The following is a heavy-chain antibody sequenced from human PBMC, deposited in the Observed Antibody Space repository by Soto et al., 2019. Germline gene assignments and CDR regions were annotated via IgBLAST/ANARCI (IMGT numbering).Heavy chain of an antibody. CDR3: AKLFSVSRKYSYGYLPVEMSIDY. Sequence: QVQLQQWGAGLLKPSETLSLTCAVYGGSFSGYYWSWIRQPPGKGLEWIGEINHSGSTNYNPSLKSRVTISVDTSKNQFSLKLSSVTAADTAVYYCAKLFSVSRKYSYGYLPVEMSIDYWGQGTLVIVSS. J-gene: IGHJ4*02. D-gene: IGHD5-18*01. CDR1: GGSFSGYY. V-gene: IGHV4-34*01. CDR2: INHSGST.